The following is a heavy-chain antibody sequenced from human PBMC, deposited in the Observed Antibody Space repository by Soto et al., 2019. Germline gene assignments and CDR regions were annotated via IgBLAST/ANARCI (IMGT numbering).Heavy chain of an antibody. Sequence: GGSLRLSCTASGFTFSTYEMNWVRQAPGKGLEWLSEISSGGSTIFYADSVKGRFTISRDNAKNSLYLQMNSLRVEDTAVYYCAGKGHYNWFDPWGQGTLVTV. J-gene: IGHJ5*02. V-gene: IGHV3-48*03. CDR1: GFTFSTYE. CDR3: AGKGHYNWFDP. CDR2: ISSGGSTI.